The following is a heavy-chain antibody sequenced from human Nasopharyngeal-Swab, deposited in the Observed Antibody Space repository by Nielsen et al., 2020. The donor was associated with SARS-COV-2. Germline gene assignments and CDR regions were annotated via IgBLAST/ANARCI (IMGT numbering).Heavy chain of an antibody. Sequence: ASVKVSCKFSGYTLTELSMHWVRQSPGKGLEWMGGFYPEDGETIYAQKFQGRVTMTEDTSTDTAYMELSSLRSEDTAVYYFRVVPAAMWYYYYGMDVWGQGTTVTVSS. D-gene: IGHD2-2*01. J-gene: IGHJ6*02. CDR2: FYPEDGET. CDR1: GYTLTELS. CDR3: RVVPAAMWYYYYGMDV. V-gene: IGHV1-24*01.